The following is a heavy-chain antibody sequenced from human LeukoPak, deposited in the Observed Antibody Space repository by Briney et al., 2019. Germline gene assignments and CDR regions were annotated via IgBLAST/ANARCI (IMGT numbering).Heavy chain of an antibody. CDR2: IVPIFGIT. J-gene: IGHJ5*02. D-gene: IGHD4-11*01. CDR1: GGTFISNA. CDR3: ASGRMTTETTYCFDP. Sequence: SVKVSCKASGGTFISNAITWVRQAPGQGLEWMGRIVPIFGITDYAQKFQGRVTITADKSTSTAYMEFSSLRSEDTAVYYCASGRMTTETTYCFDPWGQGTLITVSS. V-gene: IGHV1-69*04.